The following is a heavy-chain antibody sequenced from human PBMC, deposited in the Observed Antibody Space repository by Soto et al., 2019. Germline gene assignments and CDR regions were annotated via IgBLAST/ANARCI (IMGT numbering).Heavy chain of an antibody. J-gene: IGHJ6*02. CDR2: IIPIFGTA. D-gene: IGHD3-3*01. CDR3: ARDRITIFGVVITQYYYYGMDV. V-gene: IGHV1-69*13. Sequence: SVKVSCKASGGTFSSYAISWVRQAPGQGLEWMGGIIPIFGTANYAQRFQGRVTITADESTSTAYMELSSLRSEDTAVYYCARDRITIFGVVITQYYYYGMDVWGQGTTVTVSS. CDR1: GGTFSSYA.